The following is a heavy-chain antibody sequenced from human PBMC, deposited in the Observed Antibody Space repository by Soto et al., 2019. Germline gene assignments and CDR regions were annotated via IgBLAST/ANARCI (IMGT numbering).Heavy chain of an antibody. CDR2: IYYSGST. CDR1: GGSISSGGYY. V-gene: IGHV4-31*03. D-gene: IGHD3-10*01. J-gene: IGHJ6*02. CDR3: ARELRFGEDYYGMDV. Sequence: QVQLQESGPGLVKPSQTLSLTCTVSGGSISSGGYYWSWIRQHPGKGLEWIGYIYYSGSTYYHPSLNSRVTISVDTSKNQFSQKLSSVPAADTAVYYCARELRFGEDYYGMDVWGQGTTVTVSS.